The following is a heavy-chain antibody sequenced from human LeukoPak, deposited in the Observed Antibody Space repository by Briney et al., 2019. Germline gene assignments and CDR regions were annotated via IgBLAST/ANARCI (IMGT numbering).Heavy chain of an antibody. CDR2: IQYDGNNN. CDR1: GFSFSIYG. V-gene: IGHV3-30*02. D-gene: IGHD1-1*01. J-gene: IGHJ4*02. Sequence: GGSLRLSCAASGFSFSIYGMHWVRQAPGKGLEWAAYIQYDGNNNNYAESVKGRFTISRDNSKNTLYLQMNSLRAEDTAVYSCVRDRHWSFDYWGQGTLVTVSS. CDR3: VRDRHWSFDY.